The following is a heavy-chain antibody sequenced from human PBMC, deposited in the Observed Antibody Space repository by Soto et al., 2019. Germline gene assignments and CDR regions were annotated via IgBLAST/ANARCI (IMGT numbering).Heavy chain of an antibody. Sequence: GGSLRLSCSASGFTFSSCGMHWVRQAPGKGLEWVAVISYDGSNKYYADSVKGRFTISRDNSKNTLYLQMNSLRAEGTAVYYCARDLGSSSWKERHNWFNPWGQGTLVTVSS. V-gene: IGHV3-30*19. CDR2: ISYDGSNK. D-gene: IGHD6-13*01. CDR3: ARDLGSSSWKERHNWFNP. J-gene: IGHJ5*02. CDR1: GFTFSSCG.